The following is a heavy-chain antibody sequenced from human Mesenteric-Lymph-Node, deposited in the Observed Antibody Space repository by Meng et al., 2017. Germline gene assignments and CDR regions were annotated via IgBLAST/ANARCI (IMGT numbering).Heavy chain of an antibody. CDR3: ARGYSSGWLLNDY. Sequence: SETLSLTCTVSGDSVSSGNYYWSWIRQPPGKGLEWIGYIYYSGSTNYNPSLKSRVTLSLDTSKSQFSLELSSVTAADTAVYYCARGYSSGWLLNDYWGQGTLVTVSS. V-gene: IGHV4-61*01. CDR1: GDSVSSGNYY. J-gene: IGHJ4*02. D-gene: IGHD6-19*01. CDR2: IYYSGST.